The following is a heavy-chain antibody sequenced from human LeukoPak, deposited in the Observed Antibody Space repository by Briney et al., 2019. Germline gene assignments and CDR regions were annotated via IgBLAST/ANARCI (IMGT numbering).Heavy chain of an antibody. CDR1: GFTFSSYG. D-gene: IGHD5-18*01. CDR2: ISYDGSNK. V-gene: IGHV3-30*18. J-gene: IGHJ4*02. Sequence: GGSLRLSCAASGFTFSSYGMHWVRQAPGKGLEWVAVISYDGSNKYYADSVKGRFTISRDNSKNTLYLQMNSLRAEDTAVYYCAKDWLHSCGYGDYWGQGTLVTVSS. CDR3: AKDWLHSCGYGDY.